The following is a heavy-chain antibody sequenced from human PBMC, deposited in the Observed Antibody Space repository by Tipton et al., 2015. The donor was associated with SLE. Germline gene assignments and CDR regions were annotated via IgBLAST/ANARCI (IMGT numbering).Heavy chain of an antibody. CDR3: AKAACGGCYLDY. CDR2: ISYDGSNK. V-gene: IGHV3-30*18. CDR1: GFTFSSYG. Sequence: SLRLSCAASGFTFSSYGMPWVRQAPGKGLEWVAVISYDGSNKYYADSVKGRFAISRDNSKNTLYLQMNSLRAEDTAVYYCAKAACGGCYLDYWGQGTLVNVSS. J-gene: IGHJ4*02. D-gene: IGHD2-21*01.